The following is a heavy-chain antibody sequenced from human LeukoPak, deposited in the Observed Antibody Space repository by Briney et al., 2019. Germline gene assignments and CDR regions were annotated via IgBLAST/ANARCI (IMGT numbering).Heavy chain of an antibody. Sequence: PGGSLKLSCAASGFIFSSHWMHWVRQVPGKGLVWVSRIKSAGSSTTYADSVKGRFTVSGDNAKNTVYLQMNSLRAEDTAVYYCAREVSGSYYFDYWGQGTLVTVSS. V-gene: IGHV3-74*01. J-gene: IGHJ4*02. CDR1: GFIFSSHW. CDR2: IKSAGSST. D-gene: IGHD1-26*01. CDR3: AREVSGSYYFDY.